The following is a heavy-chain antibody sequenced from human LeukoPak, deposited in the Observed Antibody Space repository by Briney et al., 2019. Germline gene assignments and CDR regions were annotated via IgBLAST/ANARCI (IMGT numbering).Heavy chain of an antibody. D-gene: IGHD3-22*01. CDR2: ISSSRSYI. CDR1: GFTFSSYS. Sequence: PGGSLRLSCAPSGFTFSSYSMNWVRQAPGKGLEWVSYISSSRSYIYYADSVKGRFTISRDNAKNSLYLQMSSLRVEDTAVYYCAREHSGGGNYYDSSGCYRSFDYWGQGTPVTVSS. CDR3: AREHSGGGNYYDSSGCYRSFDY. J-gene: IGHJ4*02. V-gene: IGHV3-21*01.